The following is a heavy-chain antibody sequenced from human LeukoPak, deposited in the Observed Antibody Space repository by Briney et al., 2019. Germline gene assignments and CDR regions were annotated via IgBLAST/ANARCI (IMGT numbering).Heavy chain of an antibody. CDR3: AKDLFITIPAEGANYYYGMDV. Sequence: RPGGSLRLSCAASGFTFDDYAMHWVRQAPGKGLEWVSLISGDGGSTYYADSVKGRFTISRDNSKNSLYLQMNSLRTEDTALSYCAKDLFITIPAEGANYYYGMDVWGQGTTVTVSS. D-gene: IGHD3-3*01. CDR2: ISGDGGST. CDR1: GFTFDDYA. V-gene: IGHV3-43*02. J-gene: IGHJ6*02.